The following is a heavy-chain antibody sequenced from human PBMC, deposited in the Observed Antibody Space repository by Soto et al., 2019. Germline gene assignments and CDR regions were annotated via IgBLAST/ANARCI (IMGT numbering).Heavy chain of an antibody. V-gene: IGHV3-33*01. Sequence: QVQLVESGGGVVQPGRSLRLSCAASGFTFSSYGMHWVRQAPGKGLEWVAVIWYDGSNKYYADSVKGRFTISRDNSKNTLYLQMNSLRAEDTAVYYCARDRAIFGVVIPHYNWFDPWGQGTLVTVSS. CDR2: IWYDGSNK. CDR1: GFTFSSYG. J-gene: IGHJ5*02. D-gene: IGHD3-3*01. CDR3: ARDRAIFGVVIPHYNWFDP.